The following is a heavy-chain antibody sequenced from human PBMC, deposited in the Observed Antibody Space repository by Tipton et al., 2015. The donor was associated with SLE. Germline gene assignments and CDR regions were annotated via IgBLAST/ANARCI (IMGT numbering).Heavy chain of an antibody. CDR2: IHYSGST. CDR3: ARHASRRSGSYNEIDY. V-gene: IGHV4-59*08. J-gene: IGHJ4*02. Sequence: TLSLTCTVSGGSISSYYWSWIRQPPGKGLEWIGYIHYSGSTNYNPSLKSRVTISVDTSKNRFSLKLSSVTAADTAVYYCARHASRRSGSYNEIDYWGQGTLVTVSS. CDR1: GGSISSYY. D-gene: IGHD3-10*01.